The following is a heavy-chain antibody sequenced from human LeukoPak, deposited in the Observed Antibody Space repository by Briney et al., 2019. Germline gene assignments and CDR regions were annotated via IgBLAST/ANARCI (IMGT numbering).Heavy chain of an antibody. CDR2: INPSGGST. V-gene: IGHV1-46*01. CDR3: ARDGGLISGSYLFDY. Sequence: ASVKVSCKASGYTFTSYYMHWVRQAPGQGLEWMGIINPSGGSTSYAQKFQGRVTMTRDTSTSTVYMELSSLRSEDTAVYYCARDGGLISGSYLFDYWGQGTLVTVSS. D-gene: IGHD1-26*01. J-gene: IGHJ4*02. CDR1: GYTFTSYY.